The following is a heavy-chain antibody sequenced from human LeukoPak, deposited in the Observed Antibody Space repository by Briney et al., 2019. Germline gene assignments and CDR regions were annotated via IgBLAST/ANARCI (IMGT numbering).Heavy chain of an antibody. J-gene: IGHJ6*03. D-gene: IGHD5-24*01. Sequence: GGSLRLSCAASGFTFSSYAMHWVRQAPGKGLEWVAVISYDGSNKYYADSVKGRFTISRDNSKNTLYLQMNSLRGEDTAVYYCARVREMATTIDYMDVWGKGTTVTVSS. CDR3: ARVREMATTIDYMDV. CDR1: GFTFSSYA. CDR2: ISYDGSNK. V-gene: IGHV3-30*04.